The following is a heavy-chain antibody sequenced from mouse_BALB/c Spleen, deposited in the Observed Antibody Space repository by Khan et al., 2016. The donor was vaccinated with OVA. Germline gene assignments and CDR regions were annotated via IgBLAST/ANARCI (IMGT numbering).Heavy chain of an antibody. D-gene: IGHD1-1*01. J-gene: IGHJ3*01. V-gene: IGHV1S127*01. CDR2: IDPSKSET. CDR1: GYTFTSFW. CDR3: ARGGYGSPFAY. Sequence: QVQLQQSGPELVRPGASVKMSCKASGYTFTSFWIHWVKQRPGQGLEWIGMIDPSKSETRLNQKFKDKATLNVEKSSNKAYMQLSRLTAEDSAVYYCARGGYGSPFAYWGQGTLVTVSA.